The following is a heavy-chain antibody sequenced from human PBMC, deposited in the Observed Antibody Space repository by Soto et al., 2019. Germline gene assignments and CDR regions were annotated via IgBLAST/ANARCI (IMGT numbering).Heavy chain of an antibody. CDR2: IIPIFGTA. Sequence: ASVKVSCKASGGTFSSYAISWVRQAPGQGLEWMGGIIPIFGTANYALKFQGRVTMTRNTSISTVYMELSRLRSEDTAVYYCARGGRYDNWGQGTVVTVS. D-gene: IGHD3-16*01. CDR3: ARGGRYDN. V-gene: IGHV1-69*05. J-gene: IGHJ4*02. CDR1: GGTFSSYA.